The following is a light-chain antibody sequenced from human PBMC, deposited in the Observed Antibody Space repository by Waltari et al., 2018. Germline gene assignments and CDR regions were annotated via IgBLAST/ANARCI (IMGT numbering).Light chain of an antibody. J-gene: IGKJ5*01. CDR3: QQRANWPPIT. Sequence: EVVLTQSPATLSLSPGEGATLSCRASQSVSSYFAWYQQKPGQAPRLRIYDASNRATGIPARFSGSGSGTDGTRTISSLEPEDVAVYYCQQRANWPPITFGQGTRLEIK. V-gene: IGKV3-11*01. CDR1: QSVSSY. CDR2: DAS.